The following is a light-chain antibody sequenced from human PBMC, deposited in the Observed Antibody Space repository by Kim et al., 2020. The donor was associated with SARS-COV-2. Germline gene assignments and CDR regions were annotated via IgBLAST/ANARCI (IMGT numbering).Light chain of an antibody. J-gene: IGKJ1*01. CDR1: QSVSSSF. Sequence: EIVLTQSPGTLSLSPGERATLSCRGSQSVSSSFLAWYQQKPGQAPRLLIYSTSSRATGIPDRFSGSGSGTDFTLTISRLEPEDFAVYYCQQYVSSPTFGQGTKVEIK. CDR2: STS. CDR3: QQYVSSPT. V-gene: IGKV3-20*01.